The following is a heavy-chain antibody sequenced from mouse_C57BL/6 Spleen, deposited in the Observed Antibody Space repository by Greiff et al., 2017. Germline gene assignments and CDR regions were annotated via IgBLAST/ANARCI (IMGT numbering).Heavy chain of an antibody. CDR3: TRGGRDYDEAMDY. D-gene: IGHD2-4*01. CDR2: ISSGGDYI. CDR1: GFTFSSYA. J-gene: IGHJ4*01. Sequence: EVKVVESGEGLVKPGGSLKLSCAASGFTFSSYAVSWVRQTPEKRLEWVAYISSGGDYIYYADTVKGRFTISRDNARNTLYLQMSSLKSEDTAMYYCTRGGRDYDEAMDYWGQGTSVTVSS. V-gene: IGHV5-9-1*02.